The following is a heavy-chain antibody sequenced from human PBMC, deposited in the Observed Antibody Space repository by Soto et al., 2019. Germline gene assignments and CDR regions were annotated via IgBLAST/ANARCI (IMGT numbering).Heavy chain of an antibody. CDR2: ISSSEST. Sequence: NPSETLSLTCTVSGGSISSNHWNWIRQPAGKGLEWIGRISSSESTNYKPSLKRRVTMSLDTSKNQFSLKVSGVSAADTAVYYCATSQKGYNWNYFDHWGQGALVTVSS. CDR1: GGSISSNH. J-gene: IGHJ4*02. CDR3: ATSQKGYNWNYFDH. V-gene: IGHV4-4*07. D-gene: IGHD1-20*01.